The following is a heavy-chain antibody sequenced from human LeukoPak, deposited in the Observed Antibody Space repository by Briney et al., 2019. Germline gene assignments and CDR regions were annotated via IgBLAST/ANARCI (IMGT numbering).Heavy chain of an antibody. D-gene: IGHD3-3*01. J-gene: IGHJ4*02. CDR2: ISYDGSNK. Sequence: GGSLRLSCAASGFTFSSYAMHWVRQAPGKGLEWVAVISYDGSNKYYADSVKGRFTISRDNSKNTLYLQMNSLRAEDTAVYYCARPHLPVDDYDFWSGYYGYWGQGTLVTVSS. V-gene: IGHV3-30-3*01. CDR1: GFTFSSYA. CDR3: ARPHLPVDDYDFWSGYYGY.